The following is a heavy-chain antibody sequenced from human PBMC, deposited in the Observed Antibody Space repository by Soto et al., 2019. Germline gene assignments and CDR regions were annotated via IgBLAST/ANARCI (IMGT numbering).Heavy chain of an antibody. Sequence: QVQLVQSGAEVKKPGASVKVSCKASGYTFTSYGISWVRPAPGQRLEWMGWISPYNGNTNYAQKLQGRVTMTTDTSTSTAYMDLRSLRSDDTAVYYCARGIGGWFGVAYYYGMDVWGQGTTVTVSS. CDR2: ISPYNGNT. V-gene: IGHV1-18*01. J-gene: IGHJ6*02. CDR3: ARGIGGWFGVAYYYGMDV. CDR1: GYTFTSYG. D-gene: IGHD3-10*01.